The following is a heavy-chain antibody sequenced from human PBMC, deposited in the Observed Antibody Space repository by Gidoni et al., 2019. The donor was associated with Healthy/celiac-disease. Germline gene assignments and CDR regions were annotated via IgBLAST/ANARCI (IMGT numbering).Heavy chain of an antibody. CDR2: INHSGST. CDR1: GGSFSGYY. D-gene: IGHD6-6*01. J-gene: IGHJ4*02. Sequence: QVQLQQWGAGLLKPSETLSLTCAVYGGSFSGYYWSWIRQPPGKGLEWIGEINHSGSTNYNPSLKSRVTISVDTSKNQFSLKLSSVTAADTAVYYCARAPWQLVRKFDYWGQGTLVTVSS. CDR3: ARAPWQLVRKFDY. V-gene: IGHV4-34*01.